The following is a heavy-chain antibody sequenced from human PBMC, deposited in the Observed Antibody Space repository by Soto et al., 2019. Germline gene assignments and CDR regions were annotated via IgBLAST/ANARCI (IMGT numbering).Heavy chain of an antibody. D-gene: IGHD3-10*02. J-gene: IGHJ4*02. CDR1: GGLLRTCY. CDR3: ARSSMFPVDYYDF. Sequence: PENFPHPYSGSGGLLRTCYQPVCRLLLEKKQEWIGNIYDSGSTNYSPALKSRVSMSVDTSKNLFSLKMNSVTAADTAVYYCARSSMFPVDYYDFLVQGTVVT. CDR2: IYDSGST. V-gene: IGHV4-59*01.